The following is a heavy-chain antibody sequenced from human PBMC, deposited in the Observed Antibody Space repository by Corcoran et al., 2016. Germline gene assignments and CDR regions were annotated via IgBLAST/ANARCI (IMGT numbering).Heavy chain of an antibody. Sequence: QVQLVPSGAEVKKPGASVKVSCKASGYIFTDYYMHWVRLAPGHGLEWMGWINSNIGDTNYAQNFQGRVTMTRDTSISTAYMDMSRLTSDDTAVYYCARRRGSGSSYDDAFDIWGQGTMVTVSS. CDR2: INSNIGDT. D-gene: IGHD1-26*01. V-gene: IGHV1-2*02. CDR1: GYIFTDYY. J-gene: IGHJ3*02. CDR3: ARRRGSGSSYDDAFDI.